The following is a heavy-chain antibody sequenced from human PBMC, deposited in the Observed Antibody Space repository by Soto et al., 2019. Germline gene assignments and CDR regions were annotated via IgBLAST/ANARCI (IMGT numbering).Heavy chain of an antibody. CDR2: MNPNNGNT. CDR1: GYIFTNSD. D-gene: IGHD3-16*01. CDR3: ARGNMSGEYVPYDY. J-gene: IGHJ4*02. Sequence: QVQLVQSGAEVKKPGASVKVSCKASGYIFTNSDINWVRQASGQGLEWMGWMNPNNGNTGYAQTFQGRVTMTRDTSISTAYMELSGLRSEDTAVYYCARGNMSGEYVPYDYWGQGTLVTVSS. V-gene: IGHV1-8*01.